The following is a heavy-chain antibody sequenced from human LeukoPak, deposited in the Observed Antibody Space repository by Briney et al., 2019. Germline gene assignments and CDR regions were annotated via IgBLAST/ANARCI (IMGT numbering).Heavy chain of an antibody. V-gene: IGHV3-23*01. CDR2: ISGSGGST. CDR3: AKDRPKYCSSTSCYSAIDY. CDR1: GFTFSSYA. J-gene: IGHJ4*02. D-gene: IGHD2-2*01. Sequence: GGSLRLSCAASGFTFSSYAMSWVRQAPRKGLEWVSAISGSGGSTYYADSVKGRFTISRDNSKNTLYLQMNSLRAEDTAVYYCAKDRPKYCSSTSCYSAIDYWGQGTLVTVSS.